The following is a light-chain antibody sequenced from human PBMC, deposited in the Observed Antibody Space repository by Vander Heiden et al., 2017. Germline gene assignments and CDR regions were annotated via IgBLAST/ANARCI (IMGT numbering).Light chain of an antibody. CDR2: SNN. CDR3: GEWDDNLNGHMI. J-gene: IGLJ2*01. Sequence: QSVLTQPPSASGTPGQTVTISCSGSRSNIGSNTVNWYQQLPGTAPKLLIYSNNQRPSGVPDRFSGSKSGTSVSLAISGLQSEDEADYYCGEWDDNLNGHMIFGGGTKLTVL. V-gene: IGLV1-44*01. CDR1: RSNIGSNT.